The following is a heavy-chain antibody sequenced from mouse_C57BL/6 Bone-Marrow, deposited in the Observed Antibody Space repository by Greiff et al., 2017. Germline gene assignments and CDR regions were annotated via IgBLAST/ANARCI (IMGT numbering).Heavy chain of an antibody. D-gene: IGHD3-1*01. J-gene: IGHJ1*03. CDR1: GYAFSSYL. CDR2: IYPGDGDT. Sequence: QVQLQQSGAELVKPGASVKISCKASGYAFSSYLMNWVKQRPGKGLEWIGQIYPGDGDTNSNGKFKGKATLTADKSSITAYMQLSILTSEDSAVYCCARRARWDFDCWGTGTTVTVSS. CDR3: ARRARWDFDC. V-gene: IGHV1-80*01.